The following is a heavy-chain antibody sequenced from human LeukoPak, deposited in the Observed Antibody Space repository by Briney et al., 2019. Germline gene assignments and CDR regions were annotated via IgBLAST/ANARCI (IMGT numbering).Heavy chain of an antibody. CDR3: ARAPPDYGDHSDAFDI. CDR1: GFTFSSYG. J-gene: IGHJ3*02. D-gene: IGHD4-17*01. V-gene: IGHV3-33*01. Sequence: GGSLRLSCAASGFTFSSYGMHWVRQAPGKGLEWVAVIWYDGSNKYYADSVKGRFTISRDNSKNTLYLQMNSLRAEDTAVYYCARAPPDYGDHSDAFDIWGQGTMVTVSS. CDR2: IWYDGSNK.